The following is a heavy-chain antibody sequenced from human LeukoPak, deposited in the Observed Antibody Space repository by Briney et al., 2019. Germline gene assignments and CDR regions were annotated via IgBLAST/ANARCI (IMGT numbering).Heavy chain of an antibody. V-gene: IGHV1-8*01. D-gene: IGHD2-2*01. CDR3: ATKAVVPAAFDWFDP. CDR2: MNSNGGQT. J-gene: IGHJ5*02. CDR1: GYTFTSHD. Sequence: ASVKVSCKASGYTFTSHDINWVRQAAGQGLEWMGWMNSNGGQTGYAQKFQGSVTMTRDTSINTAYLELSNLRSEDTAVYYCATKAVVPAAFDWFDPWGQGTLVTVSS.